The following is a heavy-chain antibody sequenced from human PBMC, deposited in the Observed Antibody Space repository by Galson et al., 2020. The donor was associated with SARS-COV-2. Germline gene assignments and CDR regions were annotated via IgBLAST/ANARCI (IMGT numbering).Heavy chain of an antibody. D-gene: IGHD2-15*01. V-gene: IGHV1-2*02. Sequence: ASVKVSCKTSGYTFSDYYIHWVRQAPGQGLEWMGWINPNSGGTKYAQKFQGRVTMTRDTSITTAYMELSWLRSDDTAVYYCTRDREAATSQTLTGFDPWGQGTLVTVS. CDR3: TRDREAATSQTLTGFDP. CDR1: GYTFSDYY. CDR2: INPNSGGT. J-gene: IGHJ5*02.